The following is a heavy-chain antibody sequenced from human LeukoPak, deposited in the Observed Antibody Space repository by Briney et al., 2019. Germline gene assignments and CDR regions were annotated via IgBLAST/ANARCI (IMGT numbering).Heavy chain of an antibody. Sequence: SETLSLTCTVSGGSISSYYWNWIRQPPGKGLEWIGYIYYSGSTNYNPSLKSRVTISVDTSKNQFSLKLSSVTAADTAVYYCARSLYYYGSDSFDIWGQGTMVTVSS. CDR3: ARSLYYYGSDSFDI. CDR2: IYYSGST. V-gene: IGHV4-59*01. CDR1: GGSISSYY. J-gene: IGHJ3*02. D-gene: IGHD3-10*01.